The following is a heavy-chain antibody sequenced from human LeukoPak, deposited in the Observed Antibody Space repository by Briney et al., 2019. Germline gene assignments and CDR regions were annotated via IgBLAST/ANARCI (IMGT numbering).Heavy chain of an antibody. CDR2: ISGSGGST. CDR3: AKRGGTTGTQAHLDY. D-gene: IGHD1-1*01. Sequence: PGGSLRLSCAATGFTFSSYAMSWVRQAPGKGLEWVSAISGSGGSTYYADSVKGRFTISRDNSKNTLYLQMNSLRAEDTAVYYCAKRGGTTGTQAHLDYWGQGTLVTVSS. CDR1: GFTFSSYA. J-gene: IGHJ4*02. V-gene: IGHV3-23*01.